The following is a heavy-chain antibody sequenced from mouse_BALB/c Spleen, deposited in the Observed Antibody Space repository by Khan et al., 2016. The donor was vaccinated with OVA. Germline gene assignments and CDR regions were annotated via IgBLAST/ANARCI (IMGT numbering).Heavy chain of an antibody. CDR3: ARSGYGRLGY. V-gene: IGHV1-77*01. D-gene: IGHD1-1*01. CDR2: IYPGSGST. Sequence: QVQLQQSGPVLVKPGASVKMSCKASGYTFTDYIINWVRQRTGQGLEWIGQIYPGSGSTYYNEKFKGKATLTADKSSTTAYMQLRSLTSEDSAVYFCARSGYGRLGYWGQGTTLTVSS. J-gene: IGHJ2*01. CDR1: GYTFTDYI.